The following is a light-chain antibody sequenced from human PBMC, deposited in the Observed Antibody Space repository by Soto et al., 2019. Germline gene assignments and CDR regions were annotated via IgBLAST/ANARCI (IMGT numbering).Light chain of an antibody. CDR3: QQRSNWPVT. J-gene: IGKJ3*01. V-gene: IGKV3-11*01. CDR1: QSVSSY. CDR2: DAS. Sequence: EIVLTQSPATLSLSPGERATLSCRASQSVSSYLAWYQQKPGQAPRLLIYDASNRATGIPARFSGSGSGTDFTLTISSLEPEDFAVYYCQQRSNWPVTFGPGTIVDIK.